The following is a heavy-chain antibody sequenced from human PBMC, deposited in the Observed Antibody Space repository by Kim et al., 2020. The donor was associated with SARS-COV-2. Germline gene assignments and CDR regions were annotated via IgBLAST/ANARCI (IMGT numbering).Heavy chain of an antibody. V-gene: IGHV3-15*01. CDR3: TTDLGYVWYNWNNVDY. CDR2: IKSKTDGGTT. Sequence: GGSLRLSCAASGFTFSNAWMSWVRQAPGKGLEWVGRIKSKTDGGTTDYAAPVKGRFTISRDDSKNTLYLQMNSLKTEDTAVYYCTTDLGYVWYNWNNVDYWGQGTLVTVSS. CDR1: GFTFSNAW. D-gene: IGHD1-20*01. J-gene: IGHJ4*02.